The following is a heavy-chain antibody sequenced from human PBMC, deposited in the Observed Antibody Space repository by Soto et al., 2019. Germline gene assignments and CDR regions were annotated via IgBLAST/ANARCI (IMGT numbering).Heavy chain of an antibody. D-gene: IGHD1-26*01. CDR1: GFSVSTNY. CDR3: ARGSGSLYYFDF. V-gene: IGHV3-53*01. Sequence: WSLRLPCAAAGFSVSTNYMTWVRQAPGKGLEWVSVIYSGGSTYYADSVKGRFTISRDNSKNTLHLQMNSLRAEDTAVYYCARGSGSLYYFDFWGRGTMVTVSS. J-gene: IGHJ4*02. CDR2: IYSGGST.